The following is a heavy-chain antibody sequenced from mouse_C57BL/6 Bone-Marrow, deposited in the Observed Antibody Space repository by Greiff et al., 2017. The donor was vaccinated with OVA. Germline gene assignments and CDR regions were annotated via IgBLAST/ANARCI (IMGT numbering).Heavy chain of an antibody. Sequence: VQLQQSGAELVRTGASVKLSCTASGFNIKDDYMHWVKQRPEQGLEWIGWIDPENGDTEYASKFQGKATITADTSSNTAYLQLSSLTSEDTAVYYCTTKDSNHMDYWGQGTSVTVSS. J-gene: IGHJ4*01. CDR3: TTKDSNHMDY. CDR2: IDPENGDT. CDR1: GFNIKDDY. V-gene: IGHV14-4*01. D-gene: IGHD2-5*01.